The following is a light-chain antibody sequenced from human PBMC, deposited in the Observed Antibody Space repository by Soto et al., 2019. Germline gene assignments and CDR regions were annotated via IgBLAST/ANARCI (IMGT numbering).Light chain of an antibody. CDR3: QQRSNWLRGIT. J-gene: IGKJ5*01. Sequence: EIVLTQSPATLSLSPGERATLSCRASQSVSSYLAWYQQKPGQAPRLLIYDASNRATGIPARFSGSGSGTDFTLTISSLETEDFAVYYCQQRSNWLRGITFGQGTRLEIK. V-gene: IGKV3-11*01. CDR1: QSVSSY. CDR2: DAS.